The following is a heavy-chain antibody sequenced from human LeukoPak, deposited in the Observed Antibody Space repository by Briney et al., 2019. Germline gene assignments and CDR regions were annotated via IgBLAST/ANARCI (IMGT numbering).Heavy chain of an antibody. CDR2: INTFGGTT. J-gene: IGHJ4*02. D-gene: IGHD3-3*01. CDR1: GYTLTDYY. V-gene: IGHV1-46*01. Sequence: AASVKVSCKASGYTLTDYYMHWVRQAPGLGLEWMGVINTFGGTTTYAQKFEGRVTMTRDTSANTVYMEVSSLTPEDTAIYYCARVGIGSLAVTIFFWGQGTLVAVSS. CDR3: ARVGIGSLAVTIFF.